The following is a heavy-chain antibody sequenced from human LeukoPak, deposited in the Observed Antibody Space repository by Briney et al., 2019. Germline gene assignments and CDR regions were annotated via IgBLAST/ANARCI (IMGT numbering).Heavy chain of an antibody. J-gene: IGHJ4*02. V-gene: IGHV3-23*01. CDR3: AKSVTVTTHFDY. CDR2: ISGSGGST. CDR1: GFTFSSYA. Sequence: GGSLGLSCAASGFTFSSYAMSWVRQAPGKGLEWVSAISGSGGSTYYADSVKGRFTISRDNSKNTLYLQMNSLRAEDTAVYYCAKSVTVTTHFDYWGQGTLVTVSS. D-gene: IGHD4-17*01.